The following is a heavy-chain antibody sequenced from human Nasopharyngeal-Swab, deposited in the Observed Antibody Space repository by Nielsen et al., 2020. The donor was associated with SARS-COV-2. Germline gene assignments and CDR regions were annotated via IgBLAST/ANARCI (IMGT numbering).Heavy chain of an antibody. Sequence: GESLKISCAASGFTFSRYTMHWVRQAPGKGLEWVAVISYDGSNKYYADSVKGRFTISRDISKNTLYLQMNSLRAEDTAVFYCASTRVDSSGYYYAFHYWGRGTLVTVSS. CDR1: GFTFSRYT. D-gene: IGHD3-22*01. CDR2: ISYDGSNK. CDR3: ASTRVDSSGYYYAFHY. J-gene: IGHJ4*02. V-gene: IGHV3-30-3*01.